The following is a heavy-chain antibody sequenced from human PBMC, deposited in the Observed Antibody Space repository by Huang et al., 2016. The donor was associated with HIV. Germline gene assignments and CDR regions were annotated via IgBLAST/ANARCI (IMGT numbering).Heavy chain of an antibody. V-gene: IGHV4-34*01. D-gene: IGHD3-22*01. Sequence: QVQLQQWGAGLLKPSETLSLTCAVYGGSFSGYSWSWFRQPPGKGLEWIGENNNSGSTNYNPSLKSRVTISVDTSKNQFSLKLSSVTAADTAVYYCARILMYYNSSGYGFDYWGQGTLVTVSS. J-gene: IGHJ4*02. CDR2: NNNSGST. CDR3: ARILMYYNSSGYGFDY. CDR1: GGSFSGYS.